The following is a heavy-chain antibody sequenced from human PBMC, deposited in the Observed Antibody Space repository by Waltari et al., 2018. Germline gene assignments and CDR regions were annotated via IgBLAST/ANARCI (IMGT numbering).Heavy chain of an antibody. V-gene: IGHV3-23*04. Sequence: EVQLVESGGGLVQPGGSLRLSCAASGFTFSSYAMSWVRQAPGKGLEWVSAISGSGGSTDYADSGKGRFTISRDKSKNTLYLQMNSLRAEDTAVYYCAKGVWAAAGPFDYWGQGTLVTVSS. J-gene: IGHJ4*02. D-gene: IGHD6-13*01. CDR2: ISGSGGST. CDR1: GFTFSSYA. CDR3: AKGVWAAAGPFDY.